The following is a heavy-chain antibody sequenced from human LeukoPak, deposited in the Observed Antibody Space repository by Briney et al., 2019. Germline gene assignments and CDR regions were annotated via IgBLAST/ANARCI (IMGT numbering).Heavy chain of an antibody. Sequence: SVKVSCKASGGTFSSYAISWVRQAPGQGLEWMGGIIPIFGTANYAQKFQGRVTITADKSTSTAYMELSSLRSEDTAVYYCARVILEVITDYYYMDVWGKGTTVTVSS. CDR1: GGTFSSYA. J-gene: IGHJ6*03. CDR3: ARVILEVITDYYYMDV. D-gene: IGHD3-22*01. V-gene: IGHV1-69*06. CDR2: IIPIFGTA.